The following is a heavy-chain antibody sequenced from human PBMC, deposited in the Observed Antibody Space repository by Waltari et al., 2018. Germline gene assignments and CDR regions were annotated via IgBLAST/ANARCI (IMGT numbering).Heavy chain of an antibody. CDR1: GGSFSGYY. J-gene: IGHJ4*02. Sequence: QVQLQQWGAGLLKPSETLSLTCAVYGGSFSGYYWSWIRQPPGKGLEWIGEINHSGSTNDNPSLKSRVTISVDTSKNQFSLKLSSVTAADTAVYYCARGGDYDILTGYSGYFDYWGQGTLVTVSS. CDR2: INHSGST. CDR3: ARGGDYDILTGYSGYFDY. V-gene: IGHV4-34*01. D-gene: IGHD3-9*01.